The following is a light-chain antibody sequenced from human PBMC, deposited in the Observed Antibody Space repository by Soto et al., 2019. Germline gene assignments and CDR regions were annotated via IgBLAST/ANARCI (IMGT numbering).Light chain of an antibody. CDR1: RGISTY. CDR3: QQRSNWPLT. CDR2: DAS. Sequence: TQSPGERATLSCRASRGISTYLAWYQQKPGQPPRLLIYDASSRATGIPARFSGSGSGTDFTLTISSLEPEDFAVYYCQQRSNWPLTFGQGTRLEIK. J-gene: IGKJ5*01. V-gene: IGKV3-11*01.